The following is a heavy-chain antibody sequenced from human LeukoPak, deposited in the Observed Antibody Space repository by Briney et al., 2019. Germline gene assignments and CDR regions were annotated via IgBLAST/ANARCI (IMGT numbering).Heavy chain of an antibody. Sequence: GGSLRLSCAASGFTFSSTWMNWVRRVPGKGLEWVSNIQPDGSEAYYVDSVEGRFTISRDNFRDSLFLQMNSLRAEDTAVYYCARPGVAGGAFDVWGRGTVVTVSS. CDR2: IQPDGSEA. V-gene: IGHV3-7*01. D-gene: IGHD1-26*01. J-gene: IGHJ3*01. CDR3: ARPGVAGGAFDV. CDR1: GFTFSSTW.